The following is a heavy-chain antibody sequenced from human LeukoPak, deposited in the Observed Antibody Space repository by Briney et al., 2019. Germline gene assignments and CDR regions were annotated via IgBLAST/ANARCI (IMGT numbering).Heavy chain of an antibody. CDR2: INPSGGST. CDR3: ARSGEGELLDY. V-gene: IGHV1-46*01. J-gene: IGHJ4*02. D-gene: IGHD1-26*01. Sequence: GASVKVSCKASGYTFTSYYMHWVRQAPGEGLEWMGIINPSGGSTSYAQKFQGRVTMTRDTSISTAYMELSSLRSEDTAVYYCARSGEGELLDYRGQGTLVTVSS. CDR1: GYTFTSYY.